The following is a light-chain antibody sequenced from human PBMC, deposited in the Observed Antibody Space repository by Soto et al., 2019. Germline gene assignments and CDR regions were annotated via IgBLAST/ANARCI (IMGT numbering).Light chain of an antibody. CDR1: SSNIGSNS. J-gene: IGLJ1*01. Sequence: QSALTQPPSASGTPGQRVTISCSGSSSNIGSNSVNWYQQLPGTAPKLLIYSNDRRPSGVPDRFSGSKSGTSASLAISGLQSEDEADYYCAEWDDSLNGYVFGTGTKVTVL. CDR2: SND. CDR3: AEWDDSLNGYV. V-gene: IGLV1-44*01.